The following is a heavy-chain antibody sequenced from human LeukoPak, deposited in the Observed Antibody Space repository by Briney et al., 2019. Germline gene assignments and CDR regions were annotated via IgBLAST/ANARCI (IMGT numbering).Heavy chain of an antibody. CDR1: GTSINSATYY. D-gene: IGHD2-2*01. CDR3: ARRSKYQLLAFDI. J-gene: IGHJ3*02. Sequence: PSETLSLTCSVSGTSINSATYYWSWIRQAPGKGLEWIGNIYYTGSTNYNPSLKSRLTISADSSKNQFSLNLSSVTAADTAVYYCARRSKYQLLAFDIWGQGTMVTVSS. CDR2: IYYTGST. V-gene: IGHV4-59*08.